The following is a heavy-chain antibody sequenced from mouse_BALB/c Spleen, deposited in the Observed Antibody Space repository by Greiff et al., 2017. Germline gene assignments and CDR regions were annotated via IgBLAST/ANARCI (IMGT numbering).Heavy chain of an antibody. V-gene: IGHV2-2*02. CDR1: GFSLTSYG. D-gene: IGHD2-14*01. J-gene: IGHJ3*01. CDR3: ARGGYDVAWFAY. CDR2: IWSGGST. Sequence: VHLVESGPGLVQPSQSLSITCTVSGFSLTSYGVHWVRQSPGKGLEWLGVIWSGGSTDYNAAFISRLSISKDNSKSQVFFKMNSLQANDTAIYYCARGGYDVAWFAYWGPGTLVTVSA.